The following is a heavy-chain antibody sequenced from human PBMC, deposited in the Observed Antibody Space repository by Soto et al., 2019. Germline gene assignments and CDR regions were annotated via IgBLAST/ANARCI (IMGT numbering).Heavy chain of an antibody. CDR3: AREICNRTGKTKLFDS. V-gene: IGHV1-18*01. CDR2: ISPSSGVT. CDR1: GYTFTSYG. Sequence: QVQLVQSEGEVRQPGASVKVSCRASGYTFTSYGIIWVRQAPGQGLEWMGYISPSSGVTRYAQNLQGKVTLTTDTSTSTAYIELRRRRFEDTAGYYCAREICNRTGKTKLFDSWVLVALGTVSS. J-gene: IGHJ4*02. D-gene: IGHD1-1*01.